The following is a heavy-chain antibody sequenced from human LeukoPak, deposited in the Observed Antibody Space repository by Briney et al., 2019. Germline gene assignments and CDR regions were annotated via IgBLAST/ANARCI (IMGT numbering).Heavy chain of an antibody. CDR3: ARFGFLLCSSTSCYEYYYYYGMDV. J-gene: IGHJ6*02. CDR2: INPNSGGT. V-gene: IGHV1-2*02. Sequence: ASVKVSCKASGYTFTGYYMHWVRQAPGQGLEWMGWINPNSGGTNYAQKFQGRVTMTRDTSISTAYMELSRLRSDDTAVYYCARFGFLLCSSTSCYEYYYYYGMDVWGQGTTVTVSS. D-gene: IGHD2-2*01. CDR1: GYTFTGYY.